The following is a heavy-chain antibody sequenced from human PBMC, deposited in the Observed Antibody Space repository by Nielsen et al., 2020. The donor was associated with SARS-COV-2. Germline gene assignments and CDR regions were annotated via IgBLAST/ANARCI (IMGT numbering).Heavy chain of an antibody. CDR2: ISGSGDRT. Sequence: GESLKISCTASGFTFSTSAMSSVRQTSGKGLEWVSSISGSGDRTAYADSVKGRVIISRDNSKNTLHLQMNSLRAEDTALYFCAKDFHGSVADFFGNWGQGTLVTVSS. V-gene: IGHV3-23*01. J-gene: IGHJ4*02. CDR3: AKDFHGSVADFFGN. CDR1: GFTFSTSA. D-gene: IGHD2-2*03.